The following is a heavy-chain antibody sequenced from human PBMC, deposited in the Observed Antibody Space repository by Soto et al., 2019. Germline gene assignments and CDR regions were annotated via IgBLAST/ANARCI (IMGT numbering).Heavy chain of an antibody. Sequence: SVKVSCKASGDAFSTYTITWMRQAPGQGLEWMGGIIPRSATSNYAQKFQGRVTITADESTSTAYMELSSLRSEDTAVYYRARDRNDILTASSPWFDPWGQGTLVTVSS. CDR1: GDAFSTYT. CDR3: ARDRNDILTASSPWFDP. D-gene: IGHD3-9*01. CDR2: IIPRSATS. J-gene: IGHJ5*02. V-gene: IGHV1-69*13.